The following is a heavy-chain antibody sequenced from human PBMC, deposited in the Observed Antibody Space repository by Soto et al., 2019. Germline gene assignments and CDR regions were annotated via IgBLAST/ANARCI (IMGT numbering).Heavy chain of an antibody. Sequence: GGSLRLSCAASGFTFSSYAMSWVRQAPGKGLEWVSAISGSGGSTYYADSVKGQFTISRDISKNTLYLQMNSLRAEDTAVYYCAKDRSGTTPYFDYWGQGTLVTVSS. CDR2: ISGSGGST. CDR1: GFTFSSYA. J-gene: IGHJ4*02. V-gene: IGHV3-23*01. CDR3: AKDRSGTTPYFDY. D-gene: IGHD1-7*01.